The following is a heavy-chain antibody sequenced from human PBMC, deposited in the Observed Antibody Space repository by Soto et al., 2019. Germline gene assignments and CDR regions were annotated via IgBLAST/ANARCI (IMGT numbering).Heavy chain of an antibody. V-gene: IGHV4-31*03. D-gene: IGHD3-22*01. CDR2: IYYSGST. CDR1: GGSISSGGYY. CDR3: ARSSILDSSGYYFFDY. Sequence: SETLSLTCTVSGGSISSGGYYWSWIRQHPGKGLEWIGHIYYSGSTYYNPSLKSRVTISVDTSKNQFSLKLSSVTAADTAVYYCARSSILDSSGYYFFDYWGQGTLVTVSS. J-gene: IGHJ4*02.